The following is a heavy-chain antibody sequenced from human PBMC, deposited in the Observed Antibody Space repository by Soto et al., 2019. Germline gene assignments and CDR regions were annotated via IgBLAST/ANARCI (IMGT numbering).Heavy chain of an antibody. D-gene: IGHD3-10*01. CDR1: GGSISSSSYY. CDR2: IYYSGST. CDR3: AIHRGSFGFGDDNWFDP. V-gene: IGHV4-39*01. Sequence: QLQLQESGPGLVKPSETLSLTCTVSGGSISSSSYYWGWIRQPPGKGLEWIGSIYYSGSTYYNPSLKSRVTISVDTSKNQFSLKLSSVTAADTALYYCAIHRGSFGFGDDNWFDPWGQGTLVTVSS. J-gene: IGHJ5*02.